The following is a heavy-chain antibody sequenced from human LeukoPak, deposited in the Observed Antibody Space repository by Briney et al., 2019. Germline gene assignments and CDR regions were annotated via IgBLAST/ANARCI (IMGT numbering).Heavy chain of an antibody. CDR3: AKDPGYSFPPYYFDY. Sequence: GGSLRLSCAASGFTFSSYAMSWVRQAPGKGLEWVSAISGSGGSTYYADSVKGRFTISRDNSKNTLYLQLNSLRAEDTAVYYCAKDPGYSFPPYYFDYWGQGTLVTVSS. J-gene: IGHJ4*02. CDR2: ISGSGGST. D-gene: IGHD5-18*01. V-gene: IGHV3-23*01. CDR1: GFTFSSYA.